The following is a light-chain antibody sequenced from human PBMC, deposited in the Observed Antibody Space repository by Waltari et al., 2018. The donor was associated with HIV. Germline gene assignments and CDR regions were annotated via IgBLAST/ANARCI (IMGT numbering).Light chain of an antibody. V-gene: IGLV2-14*03. CDR1: SSDAGV. CDR3: TSPWV. CDR2: DVI. J-gene: IGLJ3*02. Sequence: QSALTQPASVSGSPGQSITISCTGISSDAGVSWYQQLPGKAPKLMLYDVIKRAAGVPYRFSGSESGNTASLTISGLQAEEEGDDYCTSPWVFGGGTKVTVL.